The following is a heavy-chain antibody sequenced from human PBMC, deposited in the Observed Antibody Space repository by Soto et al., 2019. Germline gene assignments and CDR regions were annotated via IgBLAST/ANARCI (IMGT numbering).Heavy chain of an antibody. V-gene: IGHV4-34*01. CDR1: GGSFSGYY. J-gene: IGHJ6*02. CDR3: ARDIGKRAEGDIVVVPAAEYGMDV. CDR2: INHSGST. D-gene: IGHD2-2*01. Sequence: SETLSLTCAVYGGSFSGYYWSWIRQPPGKGLEWIGEINHSGSTNYNPSLKSRVTISVDTSKNQFSLKLSSVTAADTAVYYCARDIGKRAEGDIVVVPAAEYGMDVWGQGTTVTVSS.